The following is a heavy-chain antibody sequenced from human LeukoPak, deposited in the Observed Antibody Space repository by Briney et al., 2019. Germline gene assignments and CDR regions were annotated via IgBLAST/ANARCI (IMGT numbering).Heavy chain of an antibody. V-gene: IGHV1-2*02. J-gene: IGHJ5*02. CDR1: GYTFTGYY. Sequence: ASVTVSCKASGYTFTGYYMHWVRQAPGQGLEWMGWINSNSGGTNYAQKFQGRVTMTRDTSISTAYMELSRLRSDDTAVYYCARGALKGIFSWFDPWGQGTLVTVSS. CDR3: ARGALKGIFSWFDP. CDR2: INSNSGGT.